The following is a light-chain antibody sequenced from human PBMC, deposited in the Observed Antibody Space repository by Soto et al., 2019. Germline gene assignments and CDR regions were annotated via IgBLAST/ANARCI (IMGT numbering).Light chain of an antibody. CDR2: AAS. Sequence: DIRVTQSPSSLSASVGDRVTITCRTSQNISNHFNWYQQKPGKAPSLLIYAASSLQSGVPSTFSGSGSGTDFTLTISRLQPEDFATYFCQQSYSIPITFGQGTRLEIK. J-gene: IGKJ5*01. CDR1: QNISNH. CDR3: QQSYSIPIT. V-gene: IGKV1-39*01.